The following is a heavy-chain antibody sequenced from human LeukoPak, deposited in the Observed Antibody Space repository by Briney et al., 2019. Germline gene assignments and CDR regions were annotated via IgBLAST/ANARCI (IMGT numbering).Heavy chain of an antibody. CDR3: ARGPTAELDY. J-gene: IGHJ4*02. CDR2: IYYSGST. CDR1: GGSISSGGYY. Sequence: SETLSLTCTVSGGSISSGGYYWSWIRQHPGKGLEWIGYIYYSGSTYYNPSLKSRVTISLDTSKNQFSLKPTSVTAADTAVYYCARGPTAELDYWGQGTLVTVSS. V-gene: IGHV4-31*03.